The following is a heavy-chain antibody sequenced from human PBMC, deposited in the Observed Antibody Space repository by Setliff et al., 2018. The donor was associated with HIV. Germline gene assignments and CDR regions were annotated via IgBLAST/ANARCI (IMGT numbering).Heavy chain of an antibody. D-gene: IGHD3-22*01. Sequence: PSETLSLTCTVSGGSISSSSYYWGWIRQPPGKGLEWIGEISHSGRTNYNPSLKSRVTISVDTSKNQFSLKLSSVTAADTAVYYCARGPLDSSGYRSDAFDIWGQGTMVTVSS. CDR3: ARGPLDSSGYRSDAFDI. V-gene: IGHV4-39*07. J-gene: IGHJ3*02. CDR2: ISHSGRT. CDR1: GGSISSSSYY.